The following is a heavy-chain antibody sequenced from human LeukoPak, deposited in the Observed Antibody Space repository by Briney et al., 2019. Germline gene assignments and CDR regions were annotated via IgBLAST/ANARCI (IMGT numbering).Heavy chain of an antibody. Sequence: PGGSLRLSCAASGFTVSSNYMSWVRQAPGKGLEWVSVIYSGGSTYYADSVKGRFTISRHISQNTLHLQMNSLRAEDTAVYYCARVRLGSGWSLFDFWGQGTLVTVSS. J-gene: IGHJ4*02. CDR3: ARVRLGSGWSLFDF. CDR2: IYSGGST. D-gene: IGHD6-19*01. V-gene: IGHV3-53*04. CDR1: GFTVSSNY.